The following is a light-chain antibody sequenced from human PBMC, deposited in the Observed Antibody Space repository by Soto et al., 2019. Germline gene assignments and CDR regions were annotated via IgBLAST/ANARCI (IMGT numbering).Light chain of an antibody. CDR3: QQFKDWPWT. CDR1: QSVSST. V-gene: IGKV3-15*01. Sequence: EIVMTQSPATLSVSPGGRAVLSCRASQSVSSTLAWYQQRPGQAPRLLIYGASTRATGVPARFSGSGSGTEFTLTISSLQSEDFAVYYCQQFKDWPWTFGQGTKVDVK. J-gene: IGKJ1*01. CDR2: GAS.